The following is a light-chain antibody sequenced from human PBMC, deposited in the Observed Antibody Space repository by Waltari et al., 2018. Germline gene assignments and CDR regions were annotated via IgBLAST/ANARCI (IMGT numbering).Light chain of an antibody. CDR1: QSVSSNSHSKHY. V-gene: IGKV4-1*01. CDR2: WAS. CDR3: QQYDSPPYA. J-gene: IGKJ2*01. Sequence: DIVMTQSPDSLAVSLGERATINCKSSQSVSSNSHSKHYLAWYQQKPGQHPKLLIYWASTRESGVPYRFSGSGSGTDFTLTISSLQAEDVAVYYCQQYDSPPYAFGQGTKLEIK.